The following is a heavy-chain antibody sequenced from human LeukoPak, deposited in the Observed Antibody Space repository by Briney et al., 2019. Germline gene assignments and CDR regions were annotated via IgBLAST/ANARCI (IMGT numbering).Heavy chain of an antibody. CDR3: ARERGDNEFDY. CDR1: GGTFSSYA. J-gene: IGHJ4*02. V-gene: IGHV1-69*13. Sequence: ASVNVSCKASGGTFSSYAISWVRQAPGQGLEWMGGIIPIFGTANYAQKFQGRGTITADESTSTAYLELRSLRSEDTAVYYCARERGDNEFDYWGQGTLVTVSS. D-gene: IGHD4-17*01. CDR2: IIPIFGTA.